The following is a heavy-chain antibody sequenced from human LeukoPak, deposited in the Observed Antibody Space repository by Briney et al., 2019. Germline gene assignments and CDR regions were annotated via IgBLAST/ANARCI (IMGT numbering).Heavy chain of an antibody. J-gene: IGHJ5*02. CDR3: ARGGHYDFWSGYLYNWFDP. Sequence: ASVKVSCKASGYTFTGYYMHWVRQAPGQGLEWMGWINPNSGGTGYAQKFQGRVTITRNTSISTAYMELSSLRSEDTAVYYCARGGHYDFWSGYLYNWFDPWGQGTLVTVSS. V-gene: IGHV1-8*03. D-gene: IGHD3-3*01. CDR1: GYTFTGYY. CDR2: INPNSGGT.